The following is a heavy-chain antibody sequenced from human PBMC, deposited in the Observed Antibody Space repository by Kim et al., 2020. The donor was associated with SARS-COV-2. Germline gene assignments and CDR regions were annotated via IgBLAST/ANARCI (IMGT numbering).Heavy chain of an antibody. CDR3: ARVHGRTYYYDSSGYYPDY. J-gene: IGHJ4*02. Sequence: SRVTISVDTSKNQFSLKLSSVTAADTAVYYCARVHGRTYYYDSSGYYPDYWGQGTLVTVSS. D-gene: IGHD3-22*01. V-gene: IGHV4-31*02.